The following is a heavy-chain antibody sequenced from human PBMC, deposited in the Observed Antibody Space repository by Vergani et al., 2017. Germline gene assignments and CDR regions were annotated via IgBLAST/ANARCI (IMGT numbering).Heavy chain of an antibody. Sequence: QLQLQESGPGLVKPSETLSLTCTVSGGSISSSSYYWGWIRQPPGKGLEWIGSIYYSGSTYYNPSLKSRVTISVDTSKNQFSLKLSSVTAADTAVYYCARGLKGRVCTNGVCYTAWFDPWGQGTLVTVSS. J-gene: IGHJ5*02. CDR2: IYYSGST. CDR3: ARGLKGRVCTNGVCYTAWFDP. CDR1: GGSISSSSYY. V-gene: IGHV4-39*07. D-gene: IGHD2-8*01.